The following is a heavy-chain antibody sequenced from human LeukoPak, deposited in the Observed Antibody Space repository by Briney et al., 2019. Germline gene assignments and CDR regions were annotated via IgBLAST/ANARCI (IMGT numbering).Heavy chain of an antibody. CDR2: INPNSGGT. V-gene: IGHV1-2*02. J-gene: IGHJ5*02. Sequence: ASVKVSCKASVYTFTGYYMHWVRQAPGQGLEWMGWINPNSGGTNYAQKFQGRVTMTRDTSISTAYMELSRLRSDDTAVYYCAREGDYYDSSGYWRWFDPWGQGTLVTVSS. CDR3: AREGDYYDSSGYWRWFDP. CDR1: VYTFTGYY. D-gene: IGHD3-22*01.